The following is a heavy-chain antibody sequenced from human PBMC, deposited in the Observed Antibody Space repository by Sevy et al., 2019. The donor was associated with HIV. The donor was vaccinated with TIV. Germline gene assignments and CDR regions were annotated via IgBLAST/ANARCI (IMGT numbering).Heavy chain of an antibody. V-gene: IGHV3-64D*06. Sequence: GGSLRLSCSASGFTFSSYAMHWVHQAPGKGLEYVSAISSNGGSTYYADSVKGRFTISRDNSKNTLYLQMSSLRAEDTAVYYCVKDSDSTYSSPNDAFDIWGQGTMVTVSS. CDR3: VKDSDSTYSSPNDAFDI. J-gene: IGHJ3*02. CDR1: GFTFSSYA. CDR2: ISSNGGST. D-gene: IGHD6-13*01.